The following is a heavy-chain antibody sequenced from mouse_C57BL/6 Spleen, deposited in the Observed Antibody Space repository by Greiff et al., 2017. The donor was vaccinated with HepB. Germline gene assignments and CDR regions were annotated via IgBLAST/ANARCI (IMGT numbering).Heavy chain of an antibody. J-gene: IGHJ4*01. CDR2: FYPGSGSI. V-gene: IGHV1-62-2*01. Sequence: VMLVESGAELVKPGASVKLSCKASGYTFTEYTIHWVKQRSGQGLEWIGWFYPGSGSIKYNEKFKDKATLTADKSSSTVYMELSRLTSEDSAVYFCARHEGHYYAMDYWGQGTSVTVSS. CDR3: ARHEGHYYAMDY. CDR1: GYTFTEYT.